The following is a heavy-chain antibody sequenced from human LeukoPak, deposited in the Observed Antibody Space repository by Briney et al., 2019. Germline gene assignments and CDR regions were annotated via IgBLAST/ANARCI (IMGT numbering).Heavy chain of an antibody. J-gene: IGHJ4*02. D-gene: IGHD3-22*01. Sequence: SETLSLTCTVSGGSITSYYWNWIRQPPGKGLEWIGYIYYSGSTKSNPSLKSRVSISIDTSKNQFSLKVTSMTAADTAVYYCARVRSGYFIDYWGQGTLVTVSS. CDR2: IYYSGST. V-gene: IGHV4-59*08. CDR3: ARVRSGYFIDY. CDR1: GGSITSYY.